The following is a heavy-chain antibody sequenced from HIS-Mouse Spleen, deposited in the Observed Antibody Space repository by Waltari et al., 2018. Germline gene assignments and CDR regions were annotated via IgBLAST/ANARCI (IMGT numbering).Heavy chain of an antibody. V-gene: IGHV3-13*01. CDR1: GFTFSSYD. D-gene: IGHD6-6*01. CDR3: ARGTVIGTYSSSYYYYYGMDV. CDR2: IGTAGDT. J-gene: IGHJ6*02. Sequence: EVQLVESGGGLVQPGGSLRLSCAASGFTFSSYDMHWVRQATGKGLEWVSAIGTAGDTYYPGSVKGRFTISRENAKNSLYLQMNSLRAGDTAVYYCARGTVIGTYSSSYYYYYGMDVWGQGTTVTVSS.